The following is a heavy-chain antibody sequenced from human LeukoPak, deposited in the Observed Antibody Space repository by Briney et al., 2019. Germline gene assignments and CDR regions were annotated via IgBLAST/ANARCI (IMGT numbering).Heavy chain of an antibody. J-gene: IGHJ4*02. D-gene: IGHD4/OR15-4a*01. CDR2: VDPEDGET. V-gene: IGHV1-69-2*01. CDR3: VMTISGDFDY. Sequence: KISCTVSGYTFTDYYMHWVQQAPGTGLEWMGLVDPEDGETMCAEKFQGRVTITVDTSTDTAYMELSSLRSEDTAVYYCVMTISGDFDYWGQGTLVTVSS. CDR1: GYTFTDYY.